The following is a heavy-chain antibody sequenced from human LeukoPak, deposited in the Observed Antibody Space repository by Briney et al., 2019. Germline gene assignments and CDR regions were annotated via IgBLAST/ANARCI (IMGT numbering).Heavy chain of an antibody. CDR3: AADRYYYDSSGYYDY. CDR1: GFTFSSYG. D-gene: IGHD3-22*01. V-gene: IGHV3-30*02. Sequence: GGSLRLSCAASGFTFSSYGMHWVRQAPGKGLEWVAFIRYDGSNKYYADSVKGRFTISRDNSKNTLYLQMNSLRAEDTAVYYCAADRYYYDSSGYYDYWGQGTLVTVSS. CDR2: IRYDGSNK. J-gene: IGHJ4*02.